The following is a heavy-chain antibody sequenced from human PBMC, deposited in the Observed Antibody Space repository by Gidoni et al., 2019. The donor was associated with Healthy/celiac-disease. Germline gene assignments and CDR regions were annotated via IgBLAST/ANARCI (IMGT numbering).Heavy chain of an antibody. CDR3: AKDNSSGWYGNWFDP. V-gene: IGHV3-9*01. J-gene: IGHJ5*02. CDR1: GFTFVDYA. D-gene: IGHD6-19*01. CDR2: IGWNSGSI. Sequence: EVQLVESGGGLVQPGRSLSLSCAASGFTFVDYAMHWVRQAPGKGLGWVSGIGWNSGSIGYADSVKGRFTISRDNAKNSLYLQMNSLRAEDTALYYCAKDNSSGWYGNWFDPWGQGTLVTVSS.